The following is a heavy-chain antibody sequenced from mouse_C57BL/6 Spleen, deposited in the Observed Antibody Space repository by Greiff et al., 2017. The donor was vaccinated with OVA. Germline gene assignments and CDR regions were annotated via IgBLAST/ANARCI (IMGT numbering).Heavy chain of an antibody. CDR3: ARCWDYAMDY. CDR1: GYTFTSYW. Sequence: QVQLKQPGAELVKPGASVKMSCKASGYTFTSYWITWVKQRPGQGLEWIGDIYPGSGSTNYNEKFKSKATLTVDKSSSTAYMQLSSLTSEDSAVYYCARCWDYAMDYWGQGTSVTVSS. D-gene: IGHD4-1*01. V-gene: IGHV1-55*01. CDR2: IYPGSGST. J-gene: IGHJ4*01.